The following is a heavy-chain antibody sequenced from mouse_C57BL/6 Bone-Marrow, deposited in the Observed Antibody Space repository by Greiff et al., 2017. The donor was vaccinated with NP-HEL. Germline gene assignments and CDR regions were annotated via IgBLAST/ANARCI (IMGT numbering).Heavy chain of an antibody. Sequence: QVQLQQPGAELVKPGASVKLSCKASGYTFTSYWMHWVKQRPGQGLEWIGMIHPNSGSITYNEKFKSKATLTVDKSSSTAYMQLSSLTSESSAVYYCARGLLWLRRRDYYAVDYWGQGTSVTVSS. CDR1: GYTFTSYW. D-gene: IGHD2-2*01. V-gene: IGHV1-64*01. J-gene: IGHJ4*01. CDR2: IHPNSGSI. CDR3: ARGLLWLRRRDYYAVDY.